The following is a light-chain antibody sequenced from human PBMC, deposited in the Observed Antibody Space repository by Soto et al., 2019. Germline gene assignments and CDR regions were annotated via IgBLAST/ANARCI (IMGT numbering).Light chain of an antibody. V-gene: IGKV3-15*01. CDR3: QQYNTWRSIT. CDR1: QSVSNK. Sequence: EIVMTQSPATLSVSPGERATLSCRASQSVSNKLAWYQHKPGQAPRVLIYDTSTRAAGIPARFRGSGSGTDFTLTISSLQSEDFAVYYCQQYNTWRSITFGQGTRLESK. J-gene: IGKJ5*01. CDR2: DTS.